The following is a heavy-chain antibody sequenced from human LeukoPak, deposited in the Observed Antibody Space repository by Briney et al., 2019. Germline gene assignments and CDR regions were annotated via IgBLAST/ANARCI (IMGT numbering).Heavy chain of an antibody. D-gene: IGHD6-13*01. CDR3: VKGVAAAGTVDFDY. CDR1: GFTFSSYA. CDR2: ISGSGGST. Sequence: PGGSLGLSCAASGFTFSSYAMSWVRQAPGKGLEWVSAISGSGGSTYYADSVKGRFTISRDNSKNTLYLQMNSLRAEDTAVYYCVKGVAAAGTVDFDYWGQGTLVTVSS. J-gene: IGHJ4*02. V-gene: IGHV3-23*01.